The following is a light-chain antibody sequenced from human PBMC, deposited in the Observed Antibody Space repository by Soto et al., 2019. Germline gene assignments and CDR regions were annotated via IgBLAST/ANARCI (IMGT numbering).Light chain of an antibody. CDR3: SSYTSSNTEV. V-gene: IGLV2-14*01. Sequence: QSALTQPASVSGSPGQSITISCTGTSSDVGGYDYVSWYQQHPGKVPKLMIYDVNNRPSGVSNRFSGSKSGNTASLTISGLLAEDEADYYCSSYTSSNTEVFGTGTKLIVL. CDR2: DVN. J-gene: IGLJ2*01. CDR1: SSDVGGYDY.